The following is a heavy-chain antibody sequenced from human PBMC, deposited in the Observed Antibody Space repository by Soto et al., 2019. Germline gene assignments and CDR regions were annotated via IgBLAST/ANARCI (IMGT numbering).Heavy chain of an antibody. D-gene: IGHD1-20*01. CDR3: AKDFSGYNWNPPGPLDP. CDR1: GGTFSSYA. V-gene: IGHV1-69*13. J-gene: IGHJ5*02. Sequence: SVKVSCKASGGTFSSYAISWVRQAPGQGLEWMGGIIPIFGTANYAQKFQGRVTITADESTSTAYMELSSLRSEDTAVYYCAKDFSGYNWNPPGPLDPWGQGTLVTVSS. CDR2: IIPIFGTA.